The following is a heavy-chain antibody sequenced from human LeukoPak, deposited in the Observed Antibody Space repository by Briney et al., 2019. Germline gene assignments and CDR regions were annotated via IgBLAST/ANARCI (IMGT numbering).Heavy chain of an antibody. CDR2: ISAYNGNT. J-gene: IGHJ4*02. D-gene: IGHD3-10*01. Sequence: ASVKVSCKASGYTFTSYGISWVRQAPGRGLEGMGWISAYNGNTNYAQRIQGRVTMTEDTSTDTAYMELSSLRSEDTAVYYCATGLRFGELAYWGQGTLVTVSS. CDR1: GYTFTSYG. V-gene: IGHV1-18*01. CDR3: ATGLRFGELAY.